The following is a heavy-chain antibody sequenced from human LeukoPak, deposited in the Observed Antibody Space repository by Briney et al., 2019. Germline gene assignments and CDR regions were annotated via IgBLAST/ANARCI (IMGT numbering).Heavy chain of an antibody. J-gene: IGHJ6*02. D-gene: IGHD6-19*01. V-gene: IGHV1-18*01. Sequence: ASVKVSCKASGYTFTSYGISWVRQAPGQGLEWTGWISAYNGNTNYAQKLQGRVTMTTDTSTSTAYMELRSLRSDDTAVYYCARGRSSGWYGLDYYYYYGMDVWGQGTTVTVSS. CDR2: ISAYNGNT. CDR1: GYTFTSYG. CDR3: ARGRSSGWYGLDYYYYYGMDV.